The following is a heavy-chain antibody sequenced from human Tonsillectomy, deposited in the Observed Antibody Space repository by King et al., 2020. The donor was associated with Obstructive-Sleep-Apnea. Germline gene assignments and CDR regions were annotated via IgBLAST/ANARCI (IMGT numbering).Heavy chain of an antibody. CDR2: IYNVASIYNSGTT. J-gene: IGHJ4*02. D-gene: IGHD5-24*01. CDR1: GGSVSSYY. Sequence: VQLQESGPGLVNPSETLSLTCSVSGGSVSSYYWSWIRQPPGQGLEWIASIYNVASIYNSGTTKYNPSLNSRVTISVDTSKNQFSLKLRSLTAADTAVYYCARGRWLPPPLDSWGQGTLVTVSS. CDR3: ARGRWLPPPLDS. V-gene: IGHV4-59*02.